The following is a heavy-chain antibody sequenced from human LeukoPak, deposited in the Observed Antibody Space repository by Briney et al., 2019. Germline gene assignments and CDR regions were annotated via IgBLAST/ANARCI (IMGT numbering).Heavy chain of an antibody. CDR3: AKDGQVGAIGYFDY. Sequence: PGGSLRLSCAASGFIFGTYGMRWVRQAPGKGLEWVAVVWSGGKNKYYSDSVKGRFTISRDNSKNTLYLEMNSLRAEDTAVYYCAKDGQVGAIGYFDYRGQGTLVTVSS. D-gene: IGHD3-16*02. V-gene: IGHV3-33*06. J-gene: IGHJ4*02. CDR2: VWSGGKNK. CDR1: GFIFGTYG.